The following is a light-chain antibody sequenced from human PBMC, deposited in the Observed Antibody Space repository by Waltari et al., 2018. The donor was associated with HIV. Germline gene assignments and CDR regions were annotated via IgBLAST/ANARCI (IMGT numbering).Light chain of an antibody. J-gene: IGKJ1*01. Sequence: DIVMTQSPHSLALSLGERYTINRKSSQSLLYSSKNETFLAWYQQKPGQTPQLLIYSASTRGSGVPDRFSGSGSGTDFTLTINSLQSGDVAVYFCQQYYTTPPTFGQGTRVEIK. CDR1: QSLLYSSKNETF. V-gene: IGKV4-1*01. CDR2: SAS. CDR3: QQYYTTPPT.